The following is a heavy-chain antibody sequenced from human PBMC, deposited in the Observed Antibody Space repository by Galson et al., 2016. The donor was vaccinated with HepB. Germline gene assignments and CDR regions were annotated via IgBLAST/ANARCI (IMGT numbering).Heavy chain of an antibody. J-gene: IGHJ6*02. CDR1: GYSFTSYW. Sequence: QSGAEVKKPGESLRISCKGSGYSFTSYWISWVRQMPGKGLEWMGRIDPSDSYSDYSPSFQGHVTISADQSIRTAYLQWSSLKASDTAMYYCASEFYYSGSGGDYPPSYAMDVWGQGTTVTVSS. D-gene: IGHD3-10*01. CDR3: ASEFYYSGSGGDYPPSYAMDV. CDR2: IDPSDSYS. V-gene: IGHV5-10-1*01.